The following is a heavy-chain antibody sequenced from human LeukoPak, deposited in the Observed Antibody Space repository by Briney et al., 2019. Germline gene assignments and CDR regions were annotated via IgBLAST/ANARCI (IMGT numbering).Heavy chain of an antibody. CDR3: ARDRGTWNDDGFDY. V-gene: IGHV4-38-2*02. Sequence: SETLSLTCTVSNYSISSGYYWGWIRQPPGKGLEWIGSIYHSGSTYYNPSLKSRVTISVDTSKNQFSLKLSSVTAADTAVYYCARDRGTWNDDGFDYWGQGTLVTVSS. CDR2: IYHSGST. D-gene: IGHD1-1*01. J-gene: IGHJ4*02. CDR1: NYSISSGYY.